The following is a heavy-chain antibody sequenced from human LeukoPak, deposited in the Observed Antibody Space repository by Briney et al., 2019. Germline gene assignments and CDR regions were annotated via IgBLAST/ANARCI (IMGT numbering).Heavy chain of an antibody. D-gene: IGHD6-19*01. V-gene: IGHV4-4*07. CDR1: GGSISSHY. J-gene: IGHJ4*02. CDR2: MTASGSS. CDR3: ARDEGRHSSAWD. Sequence: PSETLSLTCTVSGGSISSHYWSWIRPPAGEGLEWVGRMTASGSSNCNPSLSGRVTMSVDTSKSRFSLKPSSVTAADTAVYYCARDEGRHSSAWDWGQGTLVTVSS.